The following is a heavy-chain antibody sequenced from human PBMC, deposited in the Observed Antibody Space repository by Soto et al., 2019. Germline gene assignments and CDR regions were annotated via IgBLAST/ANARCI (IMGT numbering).Heavy chain of an antibody. J-gene: IGHJ6*03. CDR1: GFILSDCA. D-gene: IGHD7-27*01. Sequence: GGSLRLSCATSGFILSDCAMNWVRQAPGKGLEWVSYISSSSSVIDYADSVKGRFTVSRDNARSSLYLQMNSLRAEDTAVYYCARDLSWGSNWYYYMDVWGKGTTVTVS. V-gene: IGHV3-48*01. CDR2: ISSSSSVI. CDR3: ARDLSWGSNWYYYMDV.